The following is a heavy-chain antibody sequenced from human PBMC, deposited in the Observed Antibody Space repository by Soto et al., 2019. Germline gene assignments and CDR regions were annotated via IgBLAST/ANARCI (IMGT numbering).Heavy chain of an antibody. CDR3: ARGVSGSPSIYYYYYGMDV. CDR1: GFTVNSNY. Sequence: PGGSLRLSCAASGFTVNSNYMSWVRQAPGKGLEWVSVIYSDGSTYYADSVKGRFIISRDNSKNTLYLQMNSLRAEDTAVYYCARGVSGSPSIYYYYYGMDVWGQGTTVTVSS. D-gene: IGHD3-16*01. CDR2: IYSDGST. V-gene: IGHV3-66*02. J-gene: IGHJ6*02.